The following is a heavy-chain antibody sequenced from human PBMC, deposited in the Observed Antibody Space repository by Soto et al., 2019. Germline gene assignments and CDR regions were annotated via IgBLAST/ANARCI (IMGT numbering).Heavy chain of an antibody. Sequence: GGSLRLSCAASGFTFSSFGMHWVRQAPGKGLEWVSLIWYDGSKKSYGDSVKGRFTISRDISKNTLYLQMNSLRAEDTAVYYCAKLQAYSYGPGAYFDYWGQGTLVTVSS. J-gene: IGHJ4*02. CDR1: GFTFSSFG. D-gene: IGHD5-18*01. CDR3: AKLQAYSYGPGAYFDY. V-gene: IGHV3-33*06. CDR2: IWYDGSKK.